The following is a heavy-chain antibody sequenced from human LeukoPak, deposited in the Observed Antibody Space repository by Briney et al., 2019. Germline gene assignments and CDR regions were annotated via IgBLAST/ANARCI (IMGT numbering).Heavy chain of an antibody. J-gene: IGHJ5*02. D-gene: IGHD6-13*01. Sequence: ASVKVSCKASGYTFTDYYMHWVRQAPGQGLEWMGWINPNSGGTNYAQKFQGKVTMTRDTSISTAYMELSRLRSDDTAVYYCARTSKQTYWFDPWGQGTLVTVSS. CDR2: INPNSGGT. V-gene: IGHV1-2*02. CDR1: GYTFTDYY. CDR3: ARTSKQTYWFDP.